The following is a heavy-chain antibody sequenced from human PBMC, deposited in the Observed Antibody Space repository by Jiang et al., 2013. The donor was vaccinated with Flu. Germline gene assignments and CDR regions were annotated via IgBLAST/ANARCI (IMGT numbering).Heavy chain of an antibody. V-gene: IGHV7-4-1*02. J-gene: IGHJ4*02. CDR3: AREPRTNDF. CDR1: GYTFNSHG. CDR2: INTNTGNP. Sequence: QSGSELKKPGASVKVSCKASGYTFNSHGMTWVRQAPGQGLEWMGWINTNTGNPTYAQGFTGRFVFSLDTSVSTAYLQISGLKAEDTAVYYCAREPRTNDFWGQGTLVTVSS.